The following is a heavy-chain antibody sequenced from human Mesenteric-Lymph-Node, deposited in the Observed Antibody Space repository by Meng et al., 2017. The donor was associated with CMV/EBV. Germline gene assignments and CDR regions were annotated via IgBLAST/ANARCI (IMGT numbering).Heavy chain of an antibody. J-gene: IGHJ4*02. V-gene: IGHV2-5*02. D-gene: IGHD3-10*01. Sequence: GFSLSTSGVGVGWIRPPPGKDLEWLALIYWDDDKRYTPSLNSRLTITKDTSNNQVVLTMTNMDPVDTATYYCARTYYYGSGNLNFDYWGQGTLVTVSS. CDR3: ARTYYYGSGNLNFDY. CDR2: IYWDDDK. CDR1: GFSLSTSGVG.